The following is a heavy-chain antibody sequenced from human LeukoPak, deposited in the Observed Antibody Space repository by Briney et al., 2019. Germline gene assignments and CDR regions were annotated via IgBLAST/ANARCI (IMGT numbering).Heavy chain of an antibody. CDR2: IYRDGRT. D-gene: IGHD5-18*01. Sequence: GGSLRLSCAASGFTVSSNYMSWVRQAPGKGLEWVSVIYRDGRTNYADSVKGRFTISRDNSKNTLHLQMNSLIAEDTAVYYCARDQYSYAHAAHWGQGTLVTVSS. V-gene: IGHV3-53*01. CDR3: ARDQYSYAHAAH. CDR1: GFTVSSNY. J-gene: IGHJ4*02.